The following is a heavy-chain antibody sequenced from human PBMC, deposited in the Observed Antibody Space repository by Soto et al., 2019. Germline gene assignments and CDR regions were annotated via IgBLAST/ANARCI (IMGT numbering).Heavy chain of an antibody. Sequence: SETLSLTCAVSGGSISSSNWWSWVRQPPGKGLEWIGEIYHSGSTNYNPSLKSRVTISVDKSKNQFSLKLSSVTAADTAVYYCARDKYCSGGSCSTSGDYWGQGTMVTVYS. J-gene: IGHJ4*02. V-gene: IGHV4-4*02. D-gene: IGHD2-15*01. CDR3: ARDKYCSGGSCSTSGDY. CDR2: IYHSGST. CDR1: GGSISSSNW.